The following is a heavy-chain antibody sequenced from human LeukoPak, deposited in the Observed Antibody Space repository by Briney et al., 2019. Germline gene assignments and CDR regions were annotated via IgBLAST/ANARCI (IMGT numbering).Heavy chain of an antibody. CDR1: GGSISSSSYY. CDR2: IYYSGST. CDR3: ARDTLVRGQGRYYYYYMDV. Sequence: KASETLSLTCTVSGGSISSSSYYWGWIRQPPGKGLEWIGSIYYSGSTYYNPSLKSRVTISVDTSKNQFSLKLSSVTAADTAVYYCARDTLVRGQGRYYYYYMDVWGKGTTVTISS. V-gene: IGHV4-39*07. J-gene: IGHJ6*03. D-gene: IGHD3-10*01.